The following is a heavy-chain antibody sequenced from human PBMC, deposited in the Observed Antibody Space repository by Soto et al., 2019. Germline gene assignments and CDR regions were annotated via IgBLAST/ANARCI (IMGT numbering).Heavy chain of an antibody. D-gene: IGHD2-2*01. CDR1: GFTFSSYA. V-gene: IGHV3-23*01. J-gene: IGHJ6*03. CDR3: AKVLRGYQLLTYYYMDV. CDR2: ISGSGGST. Sequence: PGGSLRLSCAASGFTFSSYAMSWVRQAPGKGLEWVSAISGSGGSTYDADAVKGRFTISRDNSKITLYLQMNSLRAEDTAVYYCAKVLRGYQLLTYYYMDVWGKGTTVTV.